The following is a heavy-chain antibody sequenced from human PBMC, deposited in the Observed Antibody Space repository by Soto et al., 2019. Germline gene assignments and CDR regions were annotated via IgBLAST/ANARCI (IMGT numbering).Heavy chain of an antibody. Sequence: EVQLVESGGGLVQPGGSLRLSCAASGFTVSSNYMSWVRQAPGKGLEWVSVIYSGGSTYYADSEKGRFTISRHNSKNTLYLQMNSLRAEDTAVYYCARVSSGIALGMDVWGQGTTVTVSS. CDR1: GFTVSSNY. J-gene: IGHJ6*02. D-gene: IGHD3-22*01. CDR2: IYSGGST. CDR3: ARVSSGIALGMDV. V-gene: IGHV3-53*04.